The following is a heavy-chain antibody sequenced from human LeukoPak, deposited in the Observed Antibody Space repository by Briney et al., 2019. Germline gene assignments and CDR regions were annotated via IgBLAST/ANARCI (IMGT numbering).Heavy chain of an antibody. V-gene: IGHV4-39*01. CDR3: ARPQRYSNYALDY. J-gene: IGHJ4*02. Sequence: SETLSLTCTVSGGSISGSSYYWGWIRQPPGKGLEWIGSIYYSGSTYYNPSLKSRVTMSVDTSKNQFSLKLSSVTAADTAVYYCARPQRYSNYALDYWGQGTLVTVSS. D-gene: IGHD4-11*01. CDR1: GGSISGSSYY. CDR2: IYYSGST.